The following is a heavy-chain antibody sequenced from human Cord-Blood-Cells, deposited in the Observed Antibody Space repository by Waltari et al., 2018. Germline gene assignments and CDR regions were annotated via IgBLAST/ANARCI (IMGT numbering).Heavy chain of an antibody. J-gene: IGHJ4*02. CDR1: GYSFTSYW. V-gene: IGHV5-51*01. Sequence: EVQLVQSGAEVKKPGESLKISCTGSGYSFTSYWIGWVRQMPGKGLEWMGIIYPCDSDTRYSPSFQGQVTISADKSISTAYLQWSSLKASDTAMYYCARHAQAPYNWNYYFDYWGQGTLVTVSS. CDR2: IYPCDSDT. D-gene: IGHD1-7*01. CDR3: ARHAQAPYNWNYYFDY.